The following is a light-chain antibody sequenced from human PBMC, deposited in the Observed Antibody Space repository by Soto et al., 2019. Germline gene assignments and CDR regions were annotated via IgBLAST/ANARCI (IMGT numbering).Light chain of an antibody. CDR3: NSYTSSSTVV. CDR2: DVS. CDR1: SSDVGGYNY. J-gene: IGLJ2*01. V-gene: IGLV2-14*01. Sequence: QSVLTQPAPVSGSPGQSITISCTGTSSDVGGYNYVSWYQQNPGKAPKLMIYDVSNRPSGVSNRFSGSKSGNTASLTISGLQAEDEADYYCNSYTSSSTVVFGGGTKVTVL.